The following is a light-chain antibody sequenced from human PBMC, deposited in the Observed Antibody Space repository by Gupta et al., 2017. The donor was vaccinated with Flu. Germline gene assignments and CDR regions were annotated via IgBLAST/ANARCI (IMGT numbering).Light chain of an antibody. CDR2: KAS. J-gene: IGKJ1*01. CDR1: ESISSW. V-gene: IGKV1-5*03. CDR3: QQDNNSSWT. Sequence: PSTLSASIGDRVTITCRASESISSWLAWYQQKPGKAPKLLIYKASTVESGVPSRFSGSGSGTEFTLTISSRQPDDFATYYCQQDNNSSWTFGQGTKVEIK.